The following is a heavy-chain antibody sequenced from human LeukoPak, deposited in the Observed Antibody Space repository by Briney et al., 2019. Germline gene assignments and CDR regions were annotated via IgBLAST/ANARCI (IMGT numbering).Heavy chain of an antibody. CDR1: GFTFSTYS. CDR2: ISSSSSTI. Sequence: GGSLRLSCAASGFTFSTYSMNWVRQAPGKGLEWVSYISSSSSTIYYADSVKGRFTISRDNAENSLYLQMNSLRAEDTAVSYCARDYYYYMGVWGKGTTVTVSS. V-gene: IGHV3-48*01. J-gene: IGHJ6*03. CDR3: ARDYYYYMGV.